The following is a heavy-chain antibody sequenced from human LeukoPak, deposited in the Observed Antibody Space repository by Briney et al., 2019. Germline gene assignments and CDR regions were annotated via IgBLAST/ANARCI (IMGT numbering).Heavy chain of an antibody. D-gene: IGHD1-26*01. CDR2: IYRDESDS. CDR3: ARLLSGSCGDAFDI. J-gene: IGHJ3*02. CDR1: GNIFTSHW. Sequence: PGESLKISCKGSGNIFTSHWIGWVRQMPGKGLEWMGIIYRDESDSRYSPSFQGQVTISADRSTSTAYLQWSSLKASDTAIYYCARLLSGSCGDAFDIWGQGTMVTVSS. V-gene: IGHV5-51*01.